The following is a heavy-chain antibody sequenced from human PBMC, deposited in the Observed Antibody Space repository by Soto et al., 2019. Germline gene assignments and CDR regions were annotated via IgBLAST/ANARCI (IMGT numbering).Heavy chain of an antibody. CDR1: GFTFGDYY. V-gene: IGHV3-11*06. CDR3: ARLRVGVNWYFDL. Sequence: QMQLVESGGYLVKPGGSLRLSCDASGFTFGDYYMSWIRQVPGQGLEWLAFISSSGSYTKYSDSMRGRLTVSRDNGQNSLYLQMNSLRVDDTGVYYCARLRVGVNWYFDLWGRGTMVPVSA. J-gene: IGHJ2*01. D-gene: IGHD1-26*01. CDR2: ISSSGSYT.